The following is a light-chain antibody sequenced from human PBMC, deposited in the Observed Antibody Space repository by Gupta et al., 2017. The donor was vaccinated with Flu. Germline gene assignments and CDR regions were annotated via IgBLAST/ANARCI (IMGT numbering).Light chain of an antibody. CDR1: QSVSSY. CDR3: QQRSNGQTDT. Sequence: EIVLTQSPATLSLSPGERATLSCRASQSVSSYLAWYQQKPGQAPRLLIYDASNRATGIPARFIGSGSGTDXTLTISXREPEDFAVDYCQQRSNGQTDTFGXGTRVEIK. CDR2: DAS. J-gene: IGKJ5*01. V-gene: IGKV3-11*01.